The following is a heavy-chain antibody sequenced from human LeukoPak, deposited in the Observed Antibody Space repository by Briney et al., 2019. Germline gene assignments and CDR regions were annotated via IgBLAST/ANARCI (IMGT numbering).Heavy chain of an antibody. J-gene: IGHJ4*02. CDR2: IKPDGSEK. CDR1: GFTFSSYW. CDR3: ARFEVGAHFDY. Sequence: LAGGSLRLSCAASGFTFSSYWMSWVRQAPGKGLEWVANIKPDGSEKYYVDSVKGRFTMSRDNAKNSLYLQMNSLRAEDTAVYYCARFEVGAHFDYWGQGTLVTVSS. D-gene: IGHD1-26*01. V-gene: IGHV3-7*01.